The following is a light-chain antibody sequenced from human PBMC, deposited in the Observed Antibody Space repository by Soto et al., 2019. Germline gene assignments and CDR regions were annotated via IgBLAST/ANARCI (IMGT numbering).Light chain of an antibody. CDR2: EVN. CDR1: SSNVGSYKL. V-gene: IGLV2-14*02. CDR3: SSYTSSSTYV. Sequence: QSALTQPASVSGSPGQSITISCTGTSSNVGSYKLVSWYQQHPGKAPKLMIYEVNNRPSGVSDRFSGSKSGNVASLTISWLQAEDEADYYCSSYTSSSTYVFGTGTKLTVL. J-gene: IGLJ1*01.